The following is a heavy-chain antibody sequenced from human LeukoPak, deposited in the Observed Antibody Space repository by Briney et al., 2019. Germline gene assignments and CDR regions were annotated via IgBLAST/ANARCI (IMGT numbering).Heavy chain of an antibody. CDR1: GFTFSSYA. V-gene: IGHV3-30-3*01. Sequence: GGALRLSCAASGFTFSSYAMHWVRQAPGQGLGWVAVRTYDGSNKYYADSVKGRFTISRDNSKNTLYLQMHSLRAEGTAVYYCARVGLCNYGYYYNYTAVWGKGTTLTLSS. CDR3: ARVGLCNYGYYYNYTAV. D-gene: IGHD1-7*01. CDR2: RTYDGSNK. J-gene: IGHJ6*03.